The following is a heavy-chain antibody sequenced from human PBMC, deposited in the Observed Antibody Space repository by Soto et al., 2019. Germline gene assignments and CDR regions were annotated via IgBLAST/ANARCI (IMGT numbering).Heavy chain of an antibody. D-gene: IGHD6-19*01. CDR3: AREVYSSGHYYYYYYMDV. CDR1: GYTFTGYY. J-gene: IGHJ6*03. Sequence: ASVKVSCKASGYTFTGYYMHWVRQAPGQGLEWMGWINPNSGGTNYAQKFQGWVTMTRDTSISTAYMELSRLRSDDTAVYYCAREVYSSGHYYYYYYMDVWGKGTTVTVSS. V-gene: IGHV1-2*04. CDR2: INPNSGGT.